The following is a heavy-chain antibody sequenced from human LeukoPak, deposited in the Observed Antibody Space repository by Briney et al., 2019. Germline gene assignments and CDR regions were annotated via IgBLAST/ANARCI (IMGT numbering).Heavy chain of an antibody. CDR2: ISWNSGSI. CDR3: ARDLERLPLHDAFDI. CDR1: GFTFDDYA. V-gene: IGHV3-9*01. J-gene: IGHJ3*02. Sequence: GRSLRLSCAASGFTFDDYAMHWVRQAPGKGLEWVSGISWNSGSIDYADSVKGRFAISRNNARNSLYLQMNSLRAEDTAVYYCARDLERLPLHDAFDIWGQGTMVTVSS. D-gene: IGHD1-1*01.